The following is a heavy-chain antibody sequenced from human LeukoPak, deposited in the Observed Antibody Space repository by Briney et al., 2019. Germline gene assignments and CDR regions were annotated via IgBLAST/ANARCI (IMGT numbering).Heavy chain of an antibody. J-gene: IGHJ5*01. V-gene: IGHV1-2*02. D-gene: IGHD2-2*01. CDR1: GYTFTGYY. CDR2: IDANSGDT. CDR3: ARADASRWFDY. Sequence: ASVKVSCKASGYTFTGYYMHWVRQAPGQGLEWMGWIDANSGDTGYAQKFQGRVTMTRDTSVSTAYMELSRLRSDDTAVYFCARADASRWFDYWGQEALVTVSS.